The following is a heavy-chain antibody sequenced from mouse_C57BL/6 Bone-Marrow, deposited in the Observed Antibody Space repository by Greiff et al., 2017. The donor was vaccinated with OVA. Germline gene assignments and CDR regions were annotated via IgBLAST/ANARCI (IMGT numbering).Heavy chain of an antibody. D-gene: IGHD2-5*01. Sequence: EVNVVESGGGLVKPGGSLKLSCAASGFTFSSYAMSWVRQTPEKRLEWVATISDGGSYTYYPDNVKGRFTISRDNAKNNLYLQMSHLKSEDTAMYYCARGSNHYFDYWGQGTTLTVSS. CDR2: ISDGGSYT. CDR3: ARGSNHYFDY. V-gene: IGHV5-4*03. J-gene: IGHJ2*01. CDR1: GFTFSSYA.